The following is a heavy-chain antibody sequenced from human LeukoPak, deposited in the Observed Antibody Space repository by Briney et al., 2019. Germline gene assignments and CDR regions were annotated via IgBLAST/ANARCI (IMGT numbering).Heavy chain of an antibody. CDR2: IYPGDSDT. D-gene: IGHD2-2*01. V-gene: IGHV5-51*01. CDR3: ARRKIPAAENWFDP. Sequence: GESLQISCKGSGSSFTSYWIGWVRQLPGKGLEWMGIIYPGDSDTRYSPSFQGQVTISADKSISTAYLQWSSLKASDTAMYYCARRKIPAAENWFDPWGQGTLVTVSS. CDR1: GSSFTSYW. J-gene: IGHJ5*02.